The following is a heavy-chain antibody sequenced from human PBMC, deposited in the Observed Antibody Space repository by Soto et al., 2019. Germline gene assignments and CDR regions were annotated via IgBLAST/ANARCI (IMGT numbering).Heavy chain of an antibody. Sequence: VQLVESGGGLVQPGGSLRLSCAASGFTFSDYYMSWIRQAPGKGLEWVSYISSSTTYTNYADSVKGRFTISRDNAKKSLYLQMNSLRAEDTAVYYCARARTAATALYYFDYWGQGTLVTVSS. CDR1: GFTFSDYY. J-gene: IGHJ4*02. CDR2: ISSSTTYT. D-gene: IGHD6-13*01. CDR3: ARARTAATALYYFDY. V-gene: IGHV3-11*06.